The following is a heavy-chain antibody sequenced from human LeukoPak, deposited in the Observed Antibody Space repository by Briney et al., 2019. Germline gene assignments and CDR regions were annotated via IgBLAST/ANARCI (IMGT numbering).Heavy chain of an antibody. D-gene: IGHD3-10*01. CDR3: ARDDESAWFGEPLFDY. CDR2: INAGNGNT. J-gene: IGHJ4*02. Sequence: ASVKVSCKASGYTFTSYAMHWVRQAPGQRLEWMGWINAGNGNTKYSQKFQGRVTITRDTSASTAYMELSSLRSEDTAVYYCARDDESAWFGEPLFDYWGQGTLVTVSS. V-gene: IGHV1-3*01. CDR1: GYTFTSYA.